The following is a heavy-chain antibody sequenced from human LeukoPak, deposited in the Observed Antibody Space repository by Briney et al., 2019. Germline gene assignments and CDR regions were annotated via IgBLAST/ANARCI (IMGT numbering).Heavy chain of an antibody. V-gene: IGHV4-59*01. J-gene: IGHJ4*02. Sequence: SETLSLTCTVSGGSISSYYWSWIRQPPGKGLEWIGYMFYSGSTNYNPSLKSRVTISVDTSKNHFSLKLSSVTAADTAVYYCARGGVYSASFLLYFDYWGQGTLVTVSS. CDR1: GGSISSYY. CDR3: ARGGVYSASFLLYFDY. D-gene: IGHD1-26*01. CDR2: MFYSGST.